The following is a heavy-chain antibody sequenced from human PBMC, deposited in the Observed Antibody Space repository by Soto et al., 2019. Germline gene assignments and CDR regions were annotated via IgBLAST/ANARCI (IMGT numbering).Heavy chain of an antibody. CDR2: ISYTGST. J-gene: IGHJ6*02. Sequence: SETLSLTCTVSGDSIRSYYWSWIRQPPGKGLEWIGYISYTGSTHYNPSLKSRVTISADTSKNQFSLKLSSVTTADTALYYCAREGVAAPYYYYGMDVWGQGSTVTVSS. D-gene: IGHD2-15*01. V-gene: IGHV4-59*01. CDR1: GDSIRSYY. CDR3: AREGVAAPYYYYGMDV.